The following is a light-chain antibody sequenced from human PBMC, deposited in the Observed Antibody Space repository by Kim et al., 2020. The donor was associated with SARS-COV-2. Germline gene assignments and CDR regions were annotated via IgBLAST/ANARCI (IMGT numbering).Light chain of an antibody. V-gene: IGLV3-1*01. CDR2: QDS. CDR3: QAWDSNTDVI. J-gene: IGLJ2*01. Sequence: VSPGQTASLTCAGDKLGDKYACWYQQKPGQSPVLVIYQDSKRPSGIPERFSGSNSGNTATLTISGTQAMDEADYYCQAWDSNTDVIFGGGTQLTVL. CDR1: KLGDKY.